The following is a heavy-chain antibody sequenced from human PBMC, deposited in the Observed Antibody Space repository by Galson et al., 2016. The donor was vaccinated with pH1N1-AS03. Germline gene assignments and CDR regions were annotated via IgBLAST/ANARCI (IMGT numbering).Heavy chain of an antibody. D-gene: IGHD6-19*01. CDR1: GGSISTSY. CDR2: MYQSGTT. J-gene: IGHJ2*01. CDR3: ARVRGGFNSSGWYSWYFDL. V-gene: IGHV4-59*01. Sequence: ETLSLTCTVSGGSISTSYWNWIRQPPGKEMEWIGYMYQSGTTTYNPSLQSRVTMSVDTSKKQFSLTLTSVTAADTAVYYCARVRGGFNSSGWYSWYFDLWGRGTLVTVSS.